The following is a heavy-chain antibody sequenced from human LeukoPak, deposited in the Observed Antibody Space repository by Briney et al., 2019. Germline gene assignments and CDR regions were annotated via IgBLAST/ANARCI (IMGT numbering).Heavy chain of an antibody. CDR2: IRYDGSNK. Sequence: GGSLRLSCAASGFTFSSYGMHWVRQAPGKGLEWVAFIRYDGSNKYYADSVKGRFTISRDNSKNTLYLQMNSLRAEDTAVYYCIKGAFLEWSMGGYYFDHWGQGTLVTVSS. D-gene: IGHD3-3*02. CDR3: IKGAFLEWSMGGYYFDH. CDR1: GFTFSSYG. V-gene: IGHV3-30*02. J-gene: IGHJ4*02.